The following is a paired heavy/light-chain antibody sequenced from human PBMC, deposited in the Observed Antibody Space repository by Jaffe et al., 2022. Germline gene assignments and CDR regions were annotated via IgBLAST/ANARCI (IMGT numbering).Light chain of an antibody. V-gene: IGKV3-20*01. CDR3: QQYGSSPL. CDR1: QSVSSSY. CDR2: GAS. Sequence: EIVLTQSPGTLSLSPGERATLSCRASQSVSSSYLAWYQQKPGQAPRLLIYGASSRATGIPDRFSGSGSGTDFTLTISRLEPEDFAVYYCQQYGSSPLFGGGTKVEIK. J-gene: IGKJ4*01.
Heavy chain of an antibody. J-gene: IGHJ5*02. D-gene: IGHD3-16*02. Sequence: QITLKESGPTLVKPTQTLTLTCTFSGFSLSTSGVGVGWIRQPPGKALEWLALIYWNDDKRYSPSLKSRLTITKDTSKNQVVLTMTNMDPVDTATYYCAHRGMITFGGVIVIPGQGRNWFDPWGQGTLVTVSS. CDR2: IYWNDDK. CDR3: AHRGMITFGGVIVIPGQGRNWFDP. CDR1: GFSLSTSGVG. V-gene: IGHV2-5*01.